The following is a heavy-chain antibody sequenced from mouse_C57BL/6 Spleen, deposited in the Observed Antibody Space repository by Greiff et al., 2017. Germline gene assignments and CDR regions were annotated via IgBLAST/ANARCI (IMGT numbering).Heavy chain of an antibody. CDR1: GFTFSDAW. Sequence: EVKVEESGGGLVQPGGSMKLSCAASGFTFSDAWMDWVRQSPEKGLEWVAEIRNKANNHATYYAESVKGRFTISREDSKSSVYLQMNSLRAEDTGIYYCTRNGYYPYYYAMGYWGQGTSVTVSS. CDR2: IRNKANNHAT. D-gene: IGHD2-3*01. V-gene: IGHV6-6*01. CDR3: TRNGYYPYYYAMGY. J-gene: IGHJ4*01.